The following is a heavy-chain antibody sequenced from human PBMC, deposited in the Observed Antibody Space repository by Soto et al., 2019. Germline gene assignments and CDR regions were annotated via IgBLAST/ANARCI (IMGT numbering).Heavy chain of an antibody. CDR1: GFTFRNYG. Sequence: PRGSLRHSCAASGFTFRNYGMNWVRQAPGKGLEWVSYIGIGSSTKYYADSVKGRFTISRDNAKNSLYLQMNSLRAEDTAVYYCARDQLYYNDISGRPLNAFDVWGQGTMVTGSS. CDR3: ARDQLYYNDISGRPLNAFDV. CDR2: IGIGSSTK. J-gene: IGHJ3*01. D-gene: IGHD3-22*01. V-gene: IGHV3-48*01.